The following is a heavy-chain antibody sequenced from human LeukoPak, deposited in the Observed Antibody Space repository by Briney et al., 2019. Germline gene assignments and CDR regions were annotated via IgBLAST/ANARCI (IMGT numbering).Heavy chain of an antibody. CDR2: INHSGST. D-gene: IGHD6-6*01. CDR1: GGSFSGYY. Sequence: TSETLSLTCAVYGGSFSGYYWSWIRQPPGKRLEWIGEINHSGSTNYNPSLKSRVTISVDTSKNQFSLKLSSVTAADTAVYYCARAARPVYFDYWGQGTLVTVSS. J-gene: IGHJ4*02. CDR3: ARAARPVYFDY. V-gene: IGHV4-34*01.